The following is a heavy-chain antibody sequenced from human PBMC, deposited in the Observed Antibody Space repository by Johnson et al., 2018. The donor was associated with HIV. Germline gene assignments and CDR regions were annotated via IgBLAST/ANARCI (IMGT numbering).Heavy chain of an antibody. Sequence: VQLVESGGGLVQPGGSLRLSCAASGFTFSSYWMSWVRQAPGKGLEWVANINQDGSNKYYADSVKGRFTISRDNSKNTLYLQMNSLRAEDTAVYYCARVGVDYYDRGATYQNAFDIWGQGTMVTVSS. CDR3: ARVGVDYYDRGATYQNAFDI. CDR2: INQDGSNK. D-gene: IGHD3-22*01. V-gene: IGHV3-7*02. CDR1: GFTFSSYW. J-gene: IGHJ3*02.